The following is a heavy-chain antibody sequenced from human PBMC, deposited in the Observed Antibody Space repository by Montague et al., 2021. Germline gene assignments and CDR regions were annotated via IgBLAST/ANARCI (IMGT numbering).Heavy chain of an antibody. CDR2: IYYSGST. V-gene: IGHV4-61*01. Sequence: SETLSLTCTVSGGSVSSGSYYWSWIRQPPGKGLEWIGYIYYSGSTNYNPSLKSRVTISVDTSKNQFSLRLSSVTAADTAVYYCAGWGLLENYYFDYWGQGTLVTVSS. CDR3: AGWGLLENYYFDY. J-gene: IGHJ4*02. CDR1: GGSVSSGSYY. D-gene: IGHD3-16*01.